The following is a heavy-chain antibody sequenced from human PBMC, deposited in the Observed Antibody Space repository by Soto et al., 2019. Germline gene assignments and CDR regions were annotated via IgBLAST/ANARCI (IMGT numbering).Heavy chain of an antibody. V-gene: IGHV4-34*01. J-gene: IGHJ4*02. CDR1: GGSFSGYY. D-gene: IGHD5-12*01. CDR2: INHSGST. Sequence: PSETLSLTCAVYGGSFSGYYWSWIRQPPGKGLEWIGEINHSGSTNYNPSLKSRVTISVDTSKNQFSLKLSSVTAADTAVYYCARGSQYGTVDIVATQNSHRNTNFDYWGQGTLVTVSS. CDR3: ARGSQYGTVDIVATQNSHRNTNFDY.